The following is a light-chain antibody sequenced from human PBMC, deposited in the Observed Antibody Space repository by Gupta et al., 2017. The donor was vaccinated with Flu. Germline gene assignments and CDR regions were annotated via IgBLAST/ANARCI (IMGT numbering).Light chain of an antibody. J-gene: IGKJ1*01. Sequence: VVMTQSPLSLPVTLGQPASISCRSSQGLVYSDGNTSLHWFKKRQGQMTRVLIERVSHRESGVPDRLRGSGSGTELTRKSSRVEAEDCGMYFCMQGAHWPWALGQGTTVEIK. CDR3: MQGAHWPWA. CDR2: RVS. CDR1: QGLVYSDGNTS. V-gene: IGKV2-30*01.